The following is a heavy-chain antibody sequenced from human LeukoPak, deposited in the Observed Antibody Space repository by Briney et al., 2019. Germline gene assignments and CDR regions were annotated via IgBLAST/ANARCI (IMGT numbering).Heavy chain of an antibody. CDR1: GYTFTGYY. CDR3: ARGPGGRSGYYPLEDYYYYYYMDV. V-gene: IGHV1-2*02. J-gene: IGHJ6*03. Sequence: ASVKVSCKASGYTFTGYYMHWVRQAPGQGLEWMGWINPNSGGTYYAQKFQGRVTMTRDTSISTAYMELSRLRADDTAVYYCARGPGGRSGYYPLEDYYYYYYMDVWGKGTTVTVSS. D-gene: IGHD3-22*01. CDR2: INPNSGGT.